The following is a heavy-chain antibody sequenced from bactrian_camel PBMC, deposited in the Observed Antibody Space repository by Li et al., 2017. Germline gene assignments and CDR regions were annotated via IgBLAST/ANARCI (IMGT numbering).Heavy chain of an antibody. CDR2: VNSDGTRL. V-gene: IGHV3-2*01. CDR3: ATGTVGGTWFQCNY. J-gene: IGHJ4*01. D-gene: IGHD6*01. CDR1: EFAFSNGY. Sequence: HVQLVESGGGLVQPGGSLRLSCVASEFAFSNGYMNWVRQAPGKGLEWVSSVNSDGTRLYYSDSVKGRFTISRDNAKNAVYLQMNSLKSEDTARYYCATGTVGGTWFQCNYWGQGTQVTVS.